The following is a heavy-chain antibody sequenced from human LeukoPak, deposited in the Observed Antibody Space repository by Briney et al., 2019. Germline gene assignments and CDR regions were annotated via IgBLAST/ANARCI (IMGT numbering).Heavy chain of an antibody. CDR2: ISDSGGST. V-gene: IGHV3-23*01. D-gene: IGHD2-15*01. CDR1: GFTFNTYA. CDR3: AKVRGRVVAPDFGYYFDY. J-gene: IGHJ4*02. Sequence: GGSLRLSCAASGFTFNTYAMSWVRQAPGKGLEGVSAISDSGGSTSYADSVRGRFTISRDNSRNTLYLQMNSLRADDTAVYYCAKVRGRVVAPDFGYYFDYWGQGTLFTVPS.